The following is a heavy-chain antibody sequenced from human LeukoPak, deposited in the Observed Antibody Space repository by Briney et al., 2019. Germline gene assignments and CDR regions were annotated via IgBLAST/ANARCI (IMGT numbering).Heavy chain of an antibody. CDR2: IYHSGST. CDR1: GYSISSGYY. CDR3: ASSPYYYDSSGYGGAEYFQH. Sequence: SETLSLTCSVSGYSISSGYYWGWIRQPPGKGLEWIGSIYHSGSTYYNPSLKSRVTISVDTSKNQFSLKLSSVTAADTAVYYCASSPYYYDSSGYGGAEYFQHWGQGTLVTVSS. J-gene: IGHJ1*01. D-gene: IGHD3-22*01. V-gene: IGHV4-38-2*02.